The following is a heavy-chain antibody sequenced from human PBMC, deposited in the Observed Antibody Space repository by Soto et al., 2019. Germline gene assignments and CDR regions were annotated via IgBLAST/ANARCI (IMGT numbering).Heavy chain of an antibody. V-gene: IGHV4-39*01. CDR1: GGSISSSSYY. CDR2: IYYSGST. D-gene: IGHD3-10*01. CDR3: ARITMVRGVIIKTYYFDY. Sequence: QLQLQESGPGLVKPSETLSLTCTVSGGSISSSSYYWGWIRQPPGKGLEWIGSIYYSGSTYYNPSLKSRVTISVDTSKNQFSLKLSSVTAADTAVYYCARITMVRGVIIKTYYFDYWGQGTLVTVSS. J-gene: IGHJ4*02.